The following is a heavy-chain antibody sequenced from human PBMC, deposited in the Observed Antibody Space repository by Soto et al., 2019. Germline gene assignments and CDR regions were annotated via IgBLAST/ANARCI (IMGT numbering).Heavy chain of an antibody. D-gene: IGHD1-1*01. Sequence: ASVKVSCKASGYTFNSYGISWVRQAPGQGLDWMGWISTYNGNTNYAEKLQGRVTMTTDTSASTVYMELRSLRPDDMAVYYCARHFFAVLGATGTFYGMDVWGQGTTVTVSS. V-gene: IGHV1-18*03. CDR1: GYTFNSYG. CDR2: ISTYNGNT. CDR3: ARHFFAVLGATGTFYGMDV. J-gene: IGHJ6*02.